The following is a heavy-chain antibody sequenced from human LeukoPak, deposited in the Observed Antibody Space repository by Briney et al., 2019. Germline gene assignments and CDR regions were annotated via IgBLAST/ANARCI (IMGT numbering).Heavy chain of an antibody. CDR1: GVSITNPFYS. V-gene: IGHV4-39*01. Sequence: SDTLSLTCTVSGVSITNPFYSWAWIRQPPGKGLEWFGSIHSSGNTYYNPSLKSRVTISVDTSKDQFSLKLTSVTAADTAMNYCARHYRREDWFDPWGQGTLVTVSS. CDR2: IHSSGNT. CDR3: ARHYRREDWFDP. J-gene: IGHJ5*02. D-gene: IGHD3-16*02.